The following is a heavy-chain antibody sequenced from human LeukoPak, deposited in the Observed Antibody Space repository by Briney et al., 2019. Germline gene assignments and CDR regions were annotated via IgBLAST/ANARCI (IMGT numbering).Heavy chain of an antibody. CDR2: IYPGDSDA. J-gene: IGHJ4*02. D-gene: IGHD6-13*01. CDR1: GYSFTTHW. CDR3: ARTYSSSPYFFHY. Sequence: GESLKISRKGSGYSFTTHWIGWVRQMPGKGLQWMGRIYPGDSDARYSPSFHGQVTISADKSITTAYLQWSNLKASDTGIYCCARTYSSSPYFFHYWGQGTLVTVSS. V-gene: IGHV5-51*01.